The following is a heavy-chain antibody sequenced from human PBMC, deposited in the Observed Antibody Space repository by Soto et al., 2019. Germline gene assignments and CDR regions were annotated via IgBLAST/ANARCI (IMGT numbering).Heavy chain of an antibody. D-gene: IGHD3-22*01. J-gene: IGHJ4*02. CDR1: GYSFATSG. Sequence: QVKLVQSGTEVKKPGASLKVSCKASGYSFATSGISWVRQAPGKGLEWMGWISVYNGNTNYDQKLHDRVTMTADTSTTTAYLELRSMRSDDTAVYYCARAGQYYDSSGYVNWGQGTLVTVSS. CDR2: ISVYNGNT. V-gene: IGHV1-18*01. CDR3: ARAGQYYDSSGYVN.